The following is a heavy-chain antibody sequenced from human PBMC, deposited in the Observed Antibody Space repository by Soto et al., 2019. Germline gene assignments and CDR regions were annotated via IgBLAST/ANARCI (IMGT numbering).Heavy chain of an antibody. V-gene: IGHV3-48*02. CDR3: ARAEKYSQPNFDY. J-gene: IGHJ4*02. CDR2: ISSSSSTI. CDR1: GFTFSSYS. D-gene: IGHD6-6*01. Sequence: PGGSLRLSCAASGFTFSSYSMNWVRQAPGKGLEWVSYISSSSSTIYYADSVKGRFTISRDNAKNSLYLQMNSLRDEDTAVYYYARAEKYSQPNFDYWGQGTLVTVSS.